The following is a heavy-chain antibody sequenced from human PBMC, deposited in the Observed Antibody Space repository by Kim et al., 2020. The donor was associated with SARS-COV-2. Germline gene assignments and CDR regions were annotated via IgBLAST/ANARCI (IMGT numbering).Heavy chain of an antibody. CDR3: ARERITMVRGAGGFDY. J-gene: IGHJ4*02. Sequence: GGSLRLSCAASGFTFSSYAMHWVRQAPGKGLEWVAVISYDGSNKYYADSVKGRFTISRDNSKNTLYLQMNSLRAEDTAVYYCARERITMVRGAGGFDYWGQGTLVTVSS. D-gene: IGHD3-10*01. CDR1: GFTFSSYA. V-gene: IGHV3-30*04. CDR2: ISYDGSNK.